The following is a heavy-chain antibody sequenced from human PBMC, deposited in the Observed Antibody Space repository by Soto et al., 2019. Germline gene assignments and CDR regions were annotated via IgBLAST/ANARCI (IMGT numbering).Heavy chain of an antibody. CDR2: IYHSGSS. CDR3: ARYIAASGTFYFDY. D-gene: IGHD6-13*01. V-gene: IGHV4-4*02. J-gene: IGHJ4*02. Sequence: SETLSLTCAVSGGSISSSNWWSWVRQPPGKGLEWIGEIYHSGSSNYKPSLKSRVTISVDNFKNQFSLELSSVTVADTAVYYCARYIAASGTFYFDYWGQGTLVTVS. CDR1: GGSISSSNW.